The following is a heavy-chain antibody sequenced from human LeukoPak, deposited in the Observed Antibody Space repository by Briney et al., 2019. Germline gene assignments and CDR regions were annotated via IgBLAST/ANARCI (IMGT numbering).Heavy chain of an antibody. CDR3: ARVGAPGDAFDI. D-gene: IGHD1-14*01. J-gene: IGHJ3*02. CDR2: IYHSGST. CDR1: GGSISSGGYS. Sequence: PSQTLSLTCAVSGGSISSGGYSWSWLRQPPGKGLEWIGYIYHSGSTYYNPSLKSRVTISVDRSKNQFSLKLSSVTAADTAVYYCARVGAPGDAFDIWGQGTMVTVSS. V-gene: IGHV4-30-2*01.